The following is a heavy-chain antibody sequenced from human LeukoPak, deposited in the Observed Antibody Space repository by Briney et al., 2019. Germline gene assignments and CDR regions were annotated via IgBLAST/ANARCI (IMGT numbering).Heavy chain of an antibody. CDR2: ISTSSNFI. CDR3: AKVPKYYYDSSGYFQH. D-gene: IGHD3-22*01. CDR1: GFTFNTYS. Sequence: GGSLRLSCAASGFTFNTYSMNWVRQAPGKGLEWIAYISTSSNFIYYADSVKGRFTISRDNVKNSLFLQMNSLRAEDTAVYYCAKVPKYYYDSSGYFQHWGQGTLVTVSS. J-gene: IGHJ1*01. V-gene: IGHV3-48*01.